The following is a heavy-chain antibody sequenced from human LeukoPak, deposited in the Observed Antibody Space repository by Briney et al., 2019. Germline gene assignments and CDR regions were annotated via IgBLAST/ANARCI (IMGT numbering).Heavy chain of an antibody. CDR1: DDSITIYY. CDR3: ARSRGYSYGRQSYYYYMDV. CDR2: IYYSGST. V-gene: IGHV4-59*01. D-gene: IGHD5-18*01. J-gene: IGHJ6*03. Sequence: SETLSLTCSVSDDSITIYYWTWIRQPPGKGLEWLGYIYYSGSTNYNPSLKSRVTISVDTSKNQFSLKLSSVTAADTAVYYCARSRGYSYGRQSYYYYMDVWGKGTTVTISS.